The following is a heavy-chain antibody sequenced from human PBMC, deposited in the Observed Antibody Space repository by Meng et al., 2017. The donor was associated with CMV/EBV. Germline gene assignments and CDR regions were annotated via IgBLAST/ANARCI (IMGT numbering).Heavy chain of an antibody. CDR3: ARDSSNYDILTGYSPDAFDI. CDR2: ISSSSTI. J-gene: IGHJ3*02. CDR1: GFTFSSYS. V-gene: IGHV3-48*04. D-gene: IGHD3-9*01. Sequence: GESLKISCAASGFTFSSYSMNWVRQAPGKGLEWVSYISSSSTIYYADSVKGRFTISRDNAKNSLYLQMNSLRAEDTAVYYCARDSSNYDILTGYSPDAFDIWGQGTMVTVSS.